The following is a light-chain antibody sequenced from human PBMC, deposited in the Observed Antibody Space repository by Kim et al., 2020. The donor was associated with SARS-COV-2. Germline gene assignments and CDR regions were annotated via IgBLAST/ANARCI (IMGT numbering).Light chain of an antibody. J-gene: IGLJ3*02. CDR2: EVN. Sequence: SALTQPPSASGSPGQSVTISCTGTSSDVGGYNYVSWYQHHPGKAPKLMIYEVNKRPSGVPDRFSGSKSGNTASLTVSGLQAEDEADYYCSSFAGSNNLFGGGTQLNVL. CDR3: SSFAGSNNL. CDR1: SSDVGGYNY. V-gene: IGLV2-8*01.